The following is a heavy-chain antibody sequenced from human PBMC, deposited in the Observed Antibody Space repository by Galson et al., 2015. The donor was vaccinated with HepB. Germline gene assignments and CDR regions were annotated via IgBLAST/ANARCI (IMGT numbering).Heavy chain of an antibody. Sequence: SLRLSCAASGFTFNNYAMHWVRQAPGKGLEWVAVISSDGSNKNYADSVKGRFTISRDISENTLYLQMNSLRAEDTAVYYCANGLGLEQQVLRRDYYYYGLDVWGQGTTVTVSS. CDR2: ISSDGSNK. CDR3: ANGLGLEQQVLRRDYYYYGLDV. V-gene: IGHV3-30-3*01. J-gene: IGHJ6*02. D-gene: IGHD3/OR15-3a*01. CDR1: GFTFNNYA.